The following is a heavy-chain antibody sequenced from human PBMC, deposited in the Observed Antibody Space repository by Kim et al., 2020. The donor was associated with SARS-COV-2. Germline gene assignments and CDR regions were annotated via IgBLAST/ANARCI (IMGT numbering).Heavy chain of an antibody. CDR3: TRDPRHGDF. Sequence: GGSLRLSCAASGFDFSDYYMTWFRQAPGKGLECVAYISGSSHDIRYADSVKGRFTISRDNARKSVYLEMNSLRDEDSAVYYCTRDPRHGDFWGLGTLVTVSS. D-gene: IGHD6-25*01. CDR1: GFDFSDYY. CDR2: ISGSSHDI. V-gene: IGHV3-11*01. J-gene: IGHJ4*02.